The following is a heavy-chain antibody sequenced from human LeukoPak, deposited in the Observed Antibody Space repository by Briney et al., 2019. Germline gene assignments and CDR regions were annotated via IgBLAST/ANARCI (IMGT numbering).Heavy chain of an antibody. Sequence: SETLSLTCTVSGGSISSSSYYWGWIRQPPGKGLEWIGSIYYSGSTYYNPSLESRVTISVDTSKNQFSLKLSSVTAADTAVYYCAKQKLEMGNAFDIWGQGTMVTVSS. CDR2: IYYSGST. CDR3: AKQKLEMGNAFDI. D-gene: IGHD1-1*01. J-gene: IGHJ3*02. CDR1: GGSISSSSYY. V-gene: IGHV4-39*01.